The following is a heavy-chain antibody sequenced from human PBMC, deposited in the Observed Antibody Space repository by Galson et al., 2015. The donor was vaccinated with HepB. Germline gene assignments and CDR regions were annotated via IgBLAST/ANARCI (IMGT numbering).Heavy chain of an antibody. Sequence: TLSLTCTVSGGSISSGGYYWSWIRQHPGKGLEWIGYIYYSGSTYYNPSLKSRVTISVDTSKNQFSLKLSSVTAADTAVYYCARDDTQLDAFDIWGQGTMVTVSS. CDR1: GGSISSGGYY. V-gene: IGHV4-31*03. D-gene: IGHD5-18*01. CDR2: IYYSGST. CDR3: ARDDTQLDAFDI. J-gene: IGHJ3*02.